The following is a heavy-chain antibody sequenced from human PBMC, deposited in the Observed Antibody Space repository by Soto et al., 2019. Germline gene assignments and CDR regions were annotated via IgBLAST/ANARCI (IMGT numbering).Heavy chain of an antibody. J-gene: IGHJ5*02. D-gene: IGHD2-15*01. CDR3: AGVRRTVVKIIWFDP. V-gene: IGHV4-31*03. Sequence: QVQLQESGPGLVKPSQTLSLTCTVSGGSISSGGYYWSWIRQHPGKGLEWIGYIYYSGSTYYNPSLKSRVTISVDTSKNQFSLKLSSVTAADTAVYYCAGVRRTVVKIIWFDPWGQGTLVTVSS. CDR2: IYYSGST. CDR1: GGSISSGGYY.